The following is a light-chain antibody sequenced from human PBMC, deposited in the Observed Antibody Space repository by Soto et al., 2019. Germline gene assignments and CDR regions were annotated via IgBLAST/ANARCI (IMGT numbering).Light chain of an antibody. V-gene: IGKV3-15*01. Sequence: EILMTQSPASLSVSPGERVILSCRATQSISSNLAWYQQKPGQAPRLLIYGTSTRATVIPARFSGSGSGTEFTLTITSLQSEDFALYFCQQYNNWPLTFGQGTRLEIK. CDR2: GTS. J-gene: IGKJ5*01. CDR1: QSISSN. CDR3: QQYNNWPLT.